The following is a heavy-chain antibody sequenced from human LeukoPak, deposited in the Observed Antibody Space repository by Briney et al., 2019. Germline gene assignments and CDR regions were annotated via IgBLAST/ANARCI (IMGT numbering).Heavy chain of an antibody. D-gene: IGHD3-22*01. CDR2: IYYSGST. CDR3: ARESYYYDSSGSY. Sequence: SETLSLTCTVSGGSIRSSYYYWSWIRQHPGKGLEWIGYIYYSGSTYYNPSLKSRVTISVDTSKNQFSLKLSSVTAADTAVYYCARESYYYDSSGSYWGQGTLVTVSS. J-gene: IGHJ4*02. V-gene: IGHV4-31*03. CDR1: GGSIRSSYYY.